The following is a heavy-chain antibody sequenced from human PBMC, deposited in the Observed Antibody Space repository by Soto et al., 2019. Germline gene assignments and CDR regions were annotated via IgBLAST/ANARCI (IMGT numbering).Heavy chain of an antibody. CDR3: ARPREAGKYYYGVDV. Sequence: GESLKISCKGSGYSFTSYWIGWVRQMPGKGLEWMGIIYPGDSDTRYSPSFQGQVTISADKSINTAYLQWSSLKASDTAIYYCARPREAGKYYYGVDVWGQGTTVTVSS. CDR1: GYSFTSYW. D-gene: IGHD6-19*01. CDR2: IYPGDSDT. J-gene: IGHJ6*02. V-gene: IGHV5-51*01.